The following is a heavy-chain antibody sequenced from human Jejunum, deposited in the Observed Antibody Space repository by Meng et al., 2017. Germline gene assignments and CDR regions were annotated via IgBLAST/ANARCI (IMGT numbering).Heavy chain of an antibody. D-gene: IGHD3-16*01. V-gene: IGHV4-61*01. CDR3: VRGNNYVWGMIP. CDR2: VSHSGWT. J-gene: IGHJ5*02. Sequence: QVQLQESGPGLVRPSETLSLTCTVSGDSVSSDNYYWSWIRQPPGKGLEWIGYVSHSGWTKYNPSLKSRVTISLETSKNQFSLKMSSVTAADTAVYYCVRGNNYVWGMIPWGQGTLVTVSS. CDR1: GDSVSSDNYY.